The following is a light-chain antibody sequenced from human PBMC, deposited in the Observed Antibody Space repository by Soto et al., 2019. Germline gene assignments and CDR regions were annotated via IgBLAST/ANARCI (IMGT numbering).Light chain of an antibody. CDR2: RNN. Sequence: QSVLTQPTSASGTPGQRVTISCSGSSFNIGSNYVYWYQQLPGTAPKLLIYRNNQRPSGVPDRFSGSKPGTSASLAISGLRSEDEADYYCAAWDDSLSGRVVFGGGTKLTVL. CDR3: AAWDDSLSGRVV. J-gene: IGLJ2*01. CDR1: SFNIGSNY. V-gene: IGLV1-47*01.